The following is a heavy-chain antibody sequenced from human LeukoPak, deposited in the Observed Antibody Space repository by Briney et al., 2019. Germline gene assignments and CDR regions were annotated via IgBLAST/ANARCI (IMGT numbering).Heavy chain of an antibody. Sequence: PGGSLRLSCAASGFTFSSYGMHWVRQAPGKGLEYVSAISSDGRITYYANSVKGRFTISRDNSKNTLYLQMGSLRVEDMAVYYCARVSGWYWFDKWGQGTLVTVSS. D-gene: IGHD6-19*01. CDR1: GFTFSSYG. J-gene: IGHJ4*02. V-gene: IGHV3-64*01. CDR3: ARVSGWYWFDK. CDR2: ISSDGRIT.